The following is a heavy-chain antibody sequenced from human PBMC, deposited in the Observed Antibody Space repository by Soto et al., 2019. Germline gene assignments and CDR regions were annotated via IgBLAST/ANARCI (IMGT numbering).Heavy chain of an antibody. J-gene: IGHJ4*02. CDR1: GFTFSDYY. CDR2: ISSSSSYT. V-gene: IGHV3-11*06. D-gene: IGHD7-27*01. CDR3: ARARTLTGEYDY. Sequence: GESLKISCAASGFTFSDYYMSWIRQAPGKGLEWVSYISSSSSYTNYADSVKGRFTISRDNAKNSLYLQMNSLRAEDTAVYYCARARTLTGEYDYWGQGTLVTVSS.